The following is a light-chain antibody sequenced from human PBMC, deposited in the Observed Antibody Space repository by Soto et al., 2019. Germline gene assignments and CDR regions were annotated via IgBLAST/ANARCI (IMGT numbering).Light chain of an antibody. V-gene: IGKV1-27*01. CDR3: QKYSSVIT. CDR1: QGISNF. Sequence: DIQMTQSPSSLSASVGDRVTITRRASQGISNFLAWYQQKPGKVPKLLISAASTLQSGVPSRFSGSGSGTDFTVTNASLQPEDVATYYCQKYSSVITFGQGTRLESK. CDR2: AAS. J-gene: IGKJ5*01.